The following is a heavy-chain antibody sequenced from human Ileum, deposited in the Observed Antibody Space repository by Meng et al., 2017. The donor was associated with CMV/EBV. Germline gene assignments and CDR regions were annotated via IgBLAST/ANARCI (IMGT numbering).Heavy chain of an antibody. CDR3: ANWRWSGIPGYGMDV. CDR2: IRNDGSNR. J-gene: IGHJ6*02. D-gene: IGHD3-3*01. V-gene: IGHV3-30*02. Sequence: GESLKISCAASGFSFSSFTMSWVRPAPGKGLEWVAFIRNDGSNRYDADSVKGRFTISRDNSKNTLYLQMNSVRAEDTAVYYCANWRWSGIPGYGMDVWGQGTTVTVSS. CDR1: GFSFSSFT.